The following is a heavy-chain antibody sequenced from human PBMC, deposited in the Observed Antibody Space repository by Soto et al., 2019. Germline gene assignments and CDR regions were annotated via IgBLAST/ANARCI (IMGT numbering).Heavy chain of an antibody. CDR2: INHSGST. J-gene: IGHJ6*03. D-gene: IGHD3-10*01. V-gene: IGHV4-34*01. Sequence: QVQLQQWGAGLLKPSETLSLTCAVYGGSFSGYYWRWIRQPPGKGLEWIGEINHSGSTNYNPSLKSRVTISVDTSKNQFSLKLSSVTAADTAVYYCARGYGSGSYYNNYYYYMDVWGKGTTVTVSS. CDR1: GGSFSGYY. CDR3: ARGYGSGSYYNNYYYYMDV.